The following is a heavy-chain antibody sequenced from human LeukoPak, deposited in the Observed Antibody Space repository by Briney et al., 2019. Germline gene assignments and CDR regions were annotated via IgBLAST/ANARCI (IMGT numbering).Heavy chain of an antibody. V-gene: IGHV1-8*03. Sequence: ASVKVSCKASGYTFTSYDINWVRQATGQGLEWMGWMNPNSGNTGYAQKFQGRVTITRNTYISTAYMDLSSLRSEDTAVYYCARPTNSNDAFDIWGQGTMVTVSS. CDR2: MNPNSGNT. D-gene: IGHD6-13*01. CDR1: GYTFTSYD. CDR3: ARPTNSNDAFDI. J-gene: IGHJ3*02.